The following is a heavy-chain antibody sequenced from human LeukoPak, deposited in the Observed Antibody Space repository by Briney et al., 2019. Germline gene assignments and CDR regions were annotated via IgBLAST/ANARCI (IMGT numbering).Heavy chain of an antibody. CDR3: ARGEELWLEWYFDL. J-gene: IGHJ2*01. CDR1: GGSFSGYY. V-gene: IGHV4-34*01. D-gene: IGHD6-19*01. Sequence: PSETLSLTCAVYGGSFSGYYWSWIRQPPGKGLEWIGEINHSGSTNYNPSLKSRVTISVDTSKNQFSLKLSSVTAADTAVYHCARGEELWLEWYFDLWGRGTLVTVSS. CDR2: INHSGST.